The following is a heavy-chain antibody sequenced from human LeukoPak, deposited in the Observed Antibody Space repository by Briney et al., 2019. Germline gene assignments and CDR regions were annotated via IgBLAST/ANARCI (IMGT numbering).Heavy chain of an antibody. D-gene: IGHD2/OR15-2a*01. CDR3: AVLGPDAFDI. J-gene: IGHJ3*02. Sequence: RGSLRLSCAASGLTFSSYGMHWVRQAPGKGLEWVAVIWYDGSNKYYADSVKGRFTISRDNSKNTLYLQMNSLRAEDTAVYYCAVLGPDAFDIWGQGTMVTVSS. CDR1: GLTFSSYG. V-gene: IGHV3-33*01. CDR2: IWYDGSNK.